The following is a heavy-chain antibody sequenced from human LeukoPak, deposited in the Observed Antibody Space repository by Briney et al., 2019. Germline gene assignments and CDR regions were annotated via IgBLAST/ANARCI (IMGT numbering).Heavy chain of an antibody. CDR3: AVGYCSSTSCPPYFDY. V-gene: IGHV1-2*02. CDR2: INPNSGGT. D-gene: IGHD2-2*01. J-gene: IGHJ4*02. Sequence: ASVKVSCKVSGYTLTELSMHWVRQAPGQGLEWMGWINPNSGGTNYAQKFQGRVTMTRDTSISTAYMELSRLRSDDTAVYYCAVGYCSSTSCPPYFDYWGQGTLVTVSS. CDR1: GYTLTELS.